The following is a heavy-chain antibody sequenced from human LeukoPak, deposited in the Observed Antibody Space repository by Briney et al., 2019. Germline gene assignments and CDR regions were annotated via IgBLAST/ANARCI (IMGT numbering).Heavy chain of an antibody. CDR1: GYTFTSYG. D-gene: IGHD6-19*01. J-gene: IGHJ3*02. Sequence: SGKLCCKAAGYTFTSYGIRWGRQSPGQGLECRGGISAYNGNTNYAHTPHGRVRITTDTYTSTAYMELRSLRSDDTAVYFCARDLYSSGWYHASDIWGQGTMVTVSS. CDR3: ARDLYSSGWYHASDI. CDR2: ISAYNGNT. V-gene: IGHV1-18*01.